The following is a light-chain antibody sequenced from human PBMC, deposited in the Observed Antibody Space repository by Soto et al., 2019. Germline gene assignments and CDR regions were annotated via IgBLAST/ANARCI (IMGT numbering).Light chain of an antibody. CDR1: QSISSW. Sequence: DIQMTQSPSTLSASVGDRVTNTCRASQSISSWLAWYQQKPGKAPNLLIYDASSLESGVPSRFSGSGSGTEFTLTISSLQPDDFATYYCQQYNNYPLTFGGGTKVDIK. CDR3: QQYNNYPLT. CDR2: DAS. V-gene: IGKV1-5*01. J-gene: IGKJ4*01.